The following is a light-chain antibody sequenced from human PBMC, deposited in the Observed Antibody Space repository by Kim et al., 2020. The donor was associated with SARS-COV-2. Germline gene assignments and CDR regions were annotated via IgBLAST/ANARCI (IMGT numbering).Light chain of an antibody. CDR1: SLRSFY. J-gene: IGLJ3*02. Sequence: SSELTQDPVVSVALGQTVRITCQGDSLRSFYATWYPQQPRQAPVLVIYGRNYWPSGLPDRFSGSGSGNTASLTISGTQAEDEADFYCQSRDSGGRVMFGGGTQLTVL. CDR2: GRN. CDR3: QSRDSGGRVM. V-gene: IGLV3-19*01.